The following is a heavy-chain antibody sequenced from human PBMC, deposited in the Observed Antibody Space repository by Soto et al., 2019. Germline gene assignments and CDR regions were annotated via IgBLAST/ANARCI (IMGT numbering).Heavy chain of an antibody. CDR2: ISGSGGST. Sequence: EVQLLESGGGLVQPGGSLRLSCAASGFTFSSYAMSWVRQAPGKGLEWVSAISGSGGSTYYADSVKGRFTISRDNSKNTLYLQMDSLRAEDTAVYYCAKERKMATIYYYYGMDVWGQGTTVTVSS. J-gene: IGHJ6*02. D-gene: IGHD5-12*01. V-gene: IGHV3-23*01. CDR1: GFTFSSYA. CDR3: AKERKMATIYYYYGMDV.